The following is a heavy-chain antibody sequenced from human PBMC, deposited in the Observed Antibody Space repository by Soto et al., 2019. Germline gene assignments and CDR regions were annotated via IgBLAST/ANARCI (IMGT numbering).Heavy chain of an antibody. CDR2: INSDGSTK. Sequence: EVQVVESGGGLVQPGESLRLSCAASGFPFTPFWMHWVRQAPGKGLVWLSHINSDGSTKVYADSVKGRFTISRDNAKDPMYLQMNSLKAQDTAVVLCVRGWGSPDSFNVWGRGTMVTVSS. D-gene: IGHD3-16*01. V-gene: IGHV3-74*01. CDR1: GFPFTPFW. J-gene: IGHJ3*01. CDR3: VRGWGSPDSFNV.